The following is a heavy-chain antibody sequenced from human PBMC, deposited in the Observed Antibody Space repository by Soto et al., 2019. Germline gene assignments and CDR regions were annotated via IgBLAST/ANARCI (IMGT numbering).Heavy chain of an antibody. V-gene: IGHV1-18*01. D-gene: IGHD3-16*01. J-gene: IGHJ4*02. Sequence: QVELVQSGPEVKKPGASVKVSCKASGYSFTNYAIGWVRQAPGQGVEWVGWISPFHGDTNYAQNFQGRITVTTDSSTSTAYMDLGRLRSDDTAVYYCARSDHVDRYFDYWGQGTRITVSS. CDR1: GYSFTNYA. CDR3: ARSDHVDRYFDY. CDR2: ISPFHGDT.